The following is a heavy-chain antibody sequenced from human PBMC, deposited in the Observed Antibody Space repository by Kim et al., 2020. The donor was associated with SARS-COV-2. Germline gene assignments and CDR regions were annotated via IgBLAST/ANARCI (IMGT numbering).Heavy chain of an antibody. CDR1: GFTFDDYA. J-gene: IGHJ1*01. Sequence: GGSLRLSCAASGFTFDDYAMHWVRQAPGKGLEWVSGISWNSGSIGYADSVKGRFTISRDNAKNSLYLQMNSLRAEDTALYYCAKGPTEYFQHWGQGTLVTVSS. CDR3: AKGPTEYFQH. CDR2: ISWNSGSI. V-gene: IGHV3-9*01.